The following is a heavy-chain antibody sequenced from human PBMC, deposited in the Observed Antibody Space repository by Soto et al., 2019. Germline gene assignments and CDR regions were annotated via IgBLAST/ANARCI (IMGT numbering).Heavy chain of an antibody. CDR1: GFSFNNAW. CDR3: STLRFVRGVHQLDC. J-gene: IGHJ4*02. V-gene: IGHV3-15*01. Sequence: EVQLVESGGGLVKPGGSLRLSCAASGFSFNNAWITWVRQAPGKGLEWVGRIKSETDGGTTDYTAPVKGRFTISRDDSRNTVYLQMNSLQIEDTAVYYCSTLRFVRGVHQLDCWGQGTLVTVSS. D-gene: IGHD3-10*01. CDR2: IKSETDGGTT.